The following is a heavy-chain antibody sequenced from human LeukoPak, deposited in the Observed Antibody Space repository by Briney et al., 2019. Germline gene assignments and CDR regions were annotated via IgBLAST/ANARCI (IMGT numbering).Heavy chain of an antibody. CDR1: GFTFSSYS. D-gene: IGHD6-19*01. V-gene: IGHV3-21*01. Sequence: GGSLRLSCAASGFTFSSYSMNWVRQAPGKGLEWVSSISSSSYIYYADSVKGRFTISRDNAKNSLYLQMNSLRAEDTAVYYCVREGGGWRGDAFDIWGQGTMVTVSS. CDR2: ISSSSYI. J-gene: IGHJ3*02. CDR3: VREGGGWRGDAFDI.